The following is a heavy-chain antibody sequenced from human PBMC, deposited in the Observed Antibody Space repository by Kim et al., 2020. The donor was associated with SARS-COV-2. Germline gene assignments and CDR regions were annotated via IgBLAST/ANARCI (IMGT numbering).Heavy chain of an antibody. V-gene: IGHV3-23*01. CDR3: AKKSGGWAAEYFQH. J-gene: IGHJ1*01. D-gene: IGHD6-19*01. Sequence: DSVKDPLTISRDNAKNTRYLQRNSLRAEDTAVYYCAKKSGGWAAEYFQHWGQGTLVTVSS.